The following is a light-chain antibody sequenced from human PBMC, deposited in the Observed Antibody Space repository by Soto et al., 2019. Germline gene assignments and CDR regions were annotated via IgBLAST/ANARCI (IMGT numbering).Light chain of an antibody. CDR3: QAWDSSTASV. CDR1: KLGDKY. V-gene: IGLV3-1*01. J-gene: IGLJ1*01. Sequence: SYEPTQPPSVSVSPGQTASITCSGDKLGDKYACWYQQKPGQSPVLVIYQDSKRPSGIPERFSGSNSGNTATLTISGTQAMDEADYYCQAWDSSTASVFGTGTKLTVL. CDR2: QDS.